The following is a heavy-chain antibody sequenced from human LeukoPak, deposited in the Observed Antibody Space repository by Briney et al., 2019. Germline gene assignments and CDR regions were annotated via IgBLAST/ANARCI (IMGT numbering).Heavy chain of an antibody. D-gene: IGHD3-3*01. V-gene: IGHV1-24*01. CDR3: ATRFMIFGVVSFDY. Sequence: ASVKVSCKVSGYTHTELSMHWVRQAPGKGLEWMGGFDPEDGETIYAQKFQGRVTMTEDTSTDTAYMELSSLRSEDTAVYYCATRFMIFGVVSFDYWGQGTLVTVSS. J-gene: IGHJ4*02. CDR2: FDPEDGET. CDR1: GYTHTELS.